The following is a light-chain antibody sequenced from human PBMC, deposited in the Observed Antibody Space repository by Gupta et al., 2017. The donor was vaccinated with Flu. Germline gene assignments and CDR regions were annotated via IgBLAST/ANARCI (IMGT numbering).Light chain of an antibody. CDR1: QSLVYSDGNTY. Sequence: DVVMTQSPISLPVTLGQPAAISCSSSQSLVYSDGNTYLSWFQQRPGQSPRRLIYKVSNRDSGVPYRLSGSGSGADFTLKISRVEAEDVGTYYCMPATHWPRTFGPGTKVDIK. V-gene: IGKV2-30*01. CDR3: MPATHWPRT. CDR2: KVS. J-gene: IGKJ3*01.